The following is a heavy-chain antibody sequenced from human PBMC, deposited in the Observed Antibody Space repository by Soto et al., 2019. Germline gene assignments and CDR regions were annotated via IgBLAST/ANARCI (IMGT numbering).Heavy chain of an antibody. CDR2: IKSKTDGGTT. V-gene: IGHV3-15*07. CDR3: WAYIVDTAMVTYYFDY. CDR1: GFTFSNAW. D-gene: IGHD5-18*01. J-gene: IGHJ4*02. Sequence: GGSLRLSCAASGFTFSNAWMNWVRQAPGKGLEWVGRIKSKTDGGTTDYAAPVKGRFTISRDDSKNTLYLQMNSLKTEDTAVYYCWAYIVDTAMVTYYFDYWGQGTLVTVSS.